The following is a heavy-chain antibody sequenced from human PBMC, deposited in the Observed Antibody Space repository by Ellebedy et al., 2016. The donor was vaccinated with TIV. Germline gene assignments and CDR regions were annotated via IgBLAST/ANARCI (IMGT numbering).Heavy chain of an antibody. V-gene: IGHV3-11*01. D-gene: IGHD2/OR15-2a*01. CDR2: IRSSDSST. Sequence: GESLKISCAASGFTFSDYYMSWLRQAPGKGLEYIAYIRSSDSSTSYADSVKGRFTISRDNAENSLYLQMHSLRAEDTAIYYCARARIYGPFDYWGQGILVTVSS. J-gene: IGHJ4*02. CDR1: GFTFSDYY. CDR3: ARARIYGPFDY.